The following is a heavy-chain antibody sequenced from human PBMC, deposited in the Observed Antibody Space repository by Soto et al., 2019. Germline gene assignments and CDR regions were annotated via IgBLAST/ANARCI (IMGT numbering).Heavy chain of an antibody. CDR2: IQDDGNTK. CDR3: ARVAGTQPLGEFDC. D-gene: IGHD6-13*01. J-gene: IGHJ4*02. CDR1: GFNFNIYG. Sequence: QVQLVESGGSVVQPGRSLRLSCAASGFNFNIYGLHWVRQAPGKGLEWLGFIQDDGNTKYYADSVKGRFTISRENSKNQLYLQINSLRVEDTATYYFARVAGTQPLGEFDCWGQENLVTVSS. V-gene: IGHV3-33*01.